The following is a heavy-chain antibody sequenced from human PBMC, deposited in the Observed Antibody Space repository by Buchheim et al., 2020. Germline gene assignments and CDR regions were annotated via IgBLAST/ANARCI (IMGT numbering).Heavy chain of an antibody. CDR1: GGSISSSSYY. J-gene: IGHJ4*02. V-gene: IGHV4-39*07. Sequence: QLQLQESGPGLVKPSETLSLTCTVSGGSISSSSYYWGWIRQPPGKGLEWIGSIYYSGRTSYNPSLKSRVTISVDTSTQHVSLKLSSVTAADTAVYYCARISGSYWYWGQGTL. D-gene: IGHD1-26*01. CDR3: ARISGSYWY. CDR2: IYYSGRT.